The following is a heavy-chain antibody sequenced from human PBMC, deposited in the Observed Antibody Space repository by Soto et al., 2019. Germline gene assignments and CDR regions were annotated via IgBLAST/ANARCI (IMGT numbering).Heavy chain of an antibody. J-gene: IGHJ4*02. D-gene: IGHD3-22*01. CDR2: ISAYNGNT. CDR1: GYTFTSYG. CDR3: ARDSHYYDSSGSPMDY. V-gene: IGHV1-18*01. Sequence: ASVKVSCKASGYTFTSYGISWVRQAPGQGLEWMGWISAYNGNTNYAQKLQGRVTMTTDTSTSTAYMELRSLRSDDTAVYYCARDSHYYDSSGSPMDYWGQGTLVTVSS.